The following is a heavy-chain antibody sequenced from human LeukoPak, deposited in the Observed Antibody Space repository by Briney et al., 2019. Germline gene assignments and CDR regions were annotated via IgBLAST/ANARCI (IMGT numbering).Heavy chain of an antibody. J-gene: IGHJ4*02. CDR1: VYTFTAYS. D-gene: IGHD2-15*01. V-gene: IGHV1-2*02. CDR2: INPNSGGT. CDR3: ARAGYCSDGKGYTFDY. Sequence: ASVKVSCKASVYTFTAYSMHWVRQAPGQGLEWMGWINPNSGGTDCAQRFQGRVTMTRDTSITMLYMEMSSLTPDDTAVYYCARAGYCSDGKGYTFDYWGQGTLVTVSS.